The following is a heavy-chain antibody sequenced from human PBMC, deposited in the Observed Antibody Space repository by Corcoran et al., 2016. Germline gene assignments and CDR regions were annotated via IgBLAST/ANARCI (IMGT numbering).Heavy chain of an antibody. V-gene: IGHV4-34*01. CDR1: GGSFSGYY. CDR2: INHSGST. Sequence: QVQLQQWGAGLLKPSETLSLTCAVYGGSFSGYYWSWIRQPPGKGLEWVGEINHSGSTNYNPSLKSRVTISVDTSKNQFSLKLSSVTAADTAVYYGARGGYDFWSGYYTAGYFDYWGQGTLVTVSS. CDR3: ARGGYDFWSGYYTAGYFDY. J-gene: IGHJ4*02. D-gene: IGHD3-3*01.